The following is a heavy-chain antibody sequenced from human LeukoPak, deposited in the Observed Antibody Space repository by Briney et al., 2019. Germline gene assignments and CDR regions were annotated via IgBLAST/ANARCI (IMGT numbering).Heavy chain of an antibody. D-gene: IGHD6-6*01. CDR1: GFTFSGFW. J-gene: IGHJ3*01. CDR3: ARSSYSSSSSV. Sequence: GGSLRLSCAVSGFTFSGFWMSWSRQAPGKELEWVASINSDGSEGYYADVVKGRFTISRDNARNSLYLQINSLRAEDTAVYYCARSSYSSSSSVWGQGTMVTVSS. CDR2: INSDGSEG. V-gene: IGHV3-7*03.